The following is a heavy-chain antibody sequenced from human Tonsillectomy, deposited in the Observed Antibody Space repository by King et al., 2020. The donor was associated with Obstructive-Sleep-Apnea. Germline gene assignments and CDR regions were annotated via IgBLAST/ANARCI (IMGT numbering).Heavy chain of an antibody. Sequence: VQLVESGGGVVQPGRSLRLSCAASGFTFSSYGMHWVRQAPGKGLEWVAVIWYDGSNKYYADSVKGRFTISRDNSKNTLYLQMNSLRAEDTAVYYCARDRGSGSYRYAFDIWGQGTMVTVSS. V-gene: IGHV3-33*01. CDR2: IWYDGSNK. CDR1: GFTFSSYG. CDR3: ARDRGSGSYRYAFDI. D-gene: IGHD1-26*01. J-gene: IGHJ3*02.